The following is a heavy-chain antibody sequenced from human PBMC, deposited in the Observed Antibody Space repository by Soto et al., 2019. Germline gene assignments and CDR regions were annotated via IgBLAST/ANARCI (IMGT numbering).Heavy chain of an antibody. V-gene: IGHV5-51*01. CDR3: ARGGVSTRTFDY. CDR2: IYPSDSDT. CDR1: GYNFAGYW. D-gene: IGHD3-3*01. J-gene: IGHJ4*02. Sequence: GESLKISCKGSGYNFAGYWIAWVRQMPGKGLELVGIIYPSDSDTRYRPSFQGQVTISADKSISSAYLQWSSLRASDTAMYYCARGGVSTRTFDYWGQGTPVTVSS.